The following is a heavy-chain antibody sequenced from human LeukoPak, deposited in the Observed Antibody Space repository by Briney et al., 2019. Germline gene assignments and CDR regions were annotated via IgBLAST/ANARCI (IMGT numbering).Heavy chain of an antibody. CDR2: LTQNGGLT. D-gene: IGHD2-8*01. CDR3: ARNGQIGCTNSACYDL. V-gene: IGHV3-23*01. CDR1: GFTFSSYW. Sequence: QPGGSLRLSCAATGFTFSSYWMHWVRQPPGKGLEWVSVLTQNGGLTYQAASVKGRFTIARDNSKSTLYLQMNSLRVEDTAVYYCARNGQIGCTNSACYDLWGQGTLVTVSS. J-gene: IGHJ5*02.